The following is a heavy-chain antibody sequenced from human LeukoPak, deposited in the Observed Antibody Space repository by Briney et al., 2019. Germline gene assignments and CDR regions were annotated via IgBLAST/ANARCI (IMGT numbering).Heavy chain of an antibody. Sequence: PGGSLRLSCAASGFNFNHAWMTWVRQAPGKGLEWVGRIKSKNDGGTTDFAAPVKGRFTISRDDSKRMMFLEMNGLKTEDTAVYYCVGRPWNFDYWGREPWSPSPQ. CDR1: GFNFNHAW. D-gene: IGHD1-1*01. J-gene: IGHJ4*02. CDR2: IKSKNDGGTT. CDR3: VGRPWNFDY. V-gene: IGHV3-15*05.